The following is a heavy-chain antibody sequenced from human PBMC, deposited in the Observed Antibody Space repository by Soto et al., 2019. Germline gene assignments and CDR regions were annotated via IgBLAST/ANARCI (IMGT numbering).Heavy chain of an antibody. CDR1: GFTFSSSA. CDR2: ISGSAGNI. J-gene: IGHJ6*02. V-gene: IGHV3-23*01. CDR3: ASNMVFGEYGMDV. D-gene: IGHD3-10*02. Sequence: PGGSLRLSCAASGFTFSSSAMSLVRQAPGKGLEWVSAISGSAGNIYYADSVKGRFTISRDNSKNTLYLQMNSLRAEDTAVYYCASNMVFGEYGMDVWGQGTTVTVSS.